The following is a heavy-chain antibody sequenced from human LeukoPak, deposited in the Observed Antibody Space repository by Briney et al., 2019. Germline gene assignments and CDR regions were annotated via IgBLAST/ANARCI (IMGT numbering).Heavy chain of an antibody. J-gene: IGHJ6*02. Sequence: ASVKVSCKASGYTFTSYYMHWVRQAPGQGLEWMGIINPSGGSTSYAQKFQGRVTMTRDTSTSTVYTELSSLRSEDTAVYYCARDLCSSTSCYRYGMDVWGQGTTVTVSS. D-gene: IGHD2-2*01. V-gene: IGHV1-46*01. CDR1: GYTFTSYY. CDR3: ARDLCSSTSCYRYGMDV. CDR2: INPSGGST.